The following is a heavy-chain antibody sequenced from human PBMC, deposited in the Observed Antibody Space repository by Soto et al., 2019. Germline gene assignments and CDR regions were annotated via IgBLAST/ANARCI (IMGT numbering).Heavy chain of an antibody. J-gene: IGHJ4*02. D-gene: IGHD2-8*02. CDR3: TGEVASGY. CDR1: GFTVSTYG. CDR2: ISRNGGTK. V-gene: IGHV3-30*03. Sequence: QVQLVESGGGVVQPGRSLRLSCAVSGFTVSTYGMHWVRQAPGKGLEWVAVISRNGGTKYYADSVKGRFTISRDNSRNKLCLEMNSLRGDDMAVYYCTGEVASGYWGQGPLVTVSS.